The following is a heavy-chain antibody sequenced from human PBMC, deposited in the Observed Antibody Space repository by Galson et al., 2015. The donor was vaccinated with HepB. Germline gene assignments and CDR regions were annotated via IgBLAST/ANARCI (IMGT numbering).Heavy chain of an antibody. Sequence: SVKVSCKASGGPFSSYTFSWVRQAPGQGLEWMGRIIPILGTVNYAQNFQGRVTITADKSTSTAYMELSSLRSEDTAVYYCASPGGDSSPRAALGYWGQGTLVTVSS. V-gene: IGHV1-69*08. CDR1: GGPFSSYT. CDR2: IIPILGTV. J-gene: IGHJ4*02. D-gene: IGHD3-22*01. CDR3: ASPGGDSSPRAALGY.